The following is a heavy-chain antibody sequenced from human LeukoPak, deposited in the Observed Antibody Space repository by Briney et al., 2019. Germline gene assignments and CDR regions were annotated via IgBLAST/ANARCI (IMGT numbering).Heavy chain of an antibody. CDR1: GGSFSGYY. D-gene: IGHD6-19*01. Sequence: SETLSLTCAVYGGSFSGYYWGWIRQPPGKGLEWIGEINHSGSTNYNPSLKSRVTISVDTSKNQFSLKLSSVTAADTAVYYCARGARYSSGQNWFDPWGQGTLVTVSS. CDR2: INHSGST. CDR3: ARGARYSSGQNWFDP. J-gene: IGHJ5*02. V-gene: IGHV4-34*01.